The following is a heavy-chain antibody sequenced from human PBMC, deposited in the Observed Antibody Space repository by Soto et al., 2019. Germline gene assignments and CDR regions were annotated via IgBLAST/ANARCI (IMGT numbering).Heavy chain of an antibody. CDR1: GGSVSSVSSY. Sequence: QVQLQESGPGLVKPSETLSVTCSVSGGSVSSVSSYWSWIRQTPGKGPEWIGYIFSGGSTHYNPSLGSRVSPSVDTSKTEFSLKLSSVSPADTAMYFCAREHMGLQRSGPLEIWGRGTMVTVSS. D-gene: IGHD2-21*01. CDR3: AREHMGLQRSGPLEI. J-gene: IGHJ3*02. V-gene: IGHV4-61*01. CDR2: IFSGGST.